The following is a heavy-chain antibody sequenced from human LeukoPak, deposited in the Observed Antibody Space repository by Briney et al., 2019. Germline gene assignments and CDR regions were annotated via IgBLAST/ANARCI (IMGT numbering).Heavy chain of an antibody. CDR2: IYYSGST. J-gene: IGHJ6*02. V-gene: IGHV4-59*01. CDR1: GGSISSYY. CDR3: ARGSSSSVFYYYYGMDV. Sequence: SETLSPTCTVSGGSISSYYWSWIRQPPGKGLEWIGYIYYSGSTNYNPSLKSRVTISVDTSKNQFSLKLSSVTAADTAVYYCARGSSSSVFYYYYGMDVWGQGTTVTVSS. D-gene: IGHD6-6*01.